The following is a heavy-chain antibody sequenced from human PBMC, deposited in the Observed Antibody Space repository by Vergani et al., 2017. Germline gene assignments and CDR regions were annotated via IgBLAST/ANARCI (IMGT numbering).Heavy chain of an antibody. J-gene: IGHJ2*01. V-gene: IGHV4-39*01. CDR1: GGSINPSSSF. Sequence: QLQLQESGPGLVKPSETLSLICTVSGGSINPSSSFWCLIRQSPGKGLEWIGSIHYVGSTYYIPSLQSRATVFVDTSKNQFSLHLTSVTAADTAVYYCARGRRDNWYFDLWGRGTLVTVSS. CDR3: ARGRRDNWYFDL. D-gene: IGHD3-10*01. CDR2: IHYVGST.